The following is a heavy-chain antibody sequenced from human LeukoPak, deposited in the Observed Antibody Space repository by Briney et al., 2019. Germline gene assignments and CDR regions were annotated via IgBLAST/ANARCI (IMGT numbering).Heavy chain of an antibody. Sequence: PGGSLRLSCAASGFTFDDYGMSWVRQAPGKGLEWVSGINWNGGSTGYADSVKGRFTISRDNAKNSLYLQMNSLRAEDTALYYCARVNRGICSTILGFRYYYYYYMDVWGKGTTVTVSS. D-gene: IGHD2-2*01. V-gene: IGHV3-20*04. CDR2: INWNGGST. CDR1: GFTFDDYG. CDR3: ARVNRGICSTILGFRYYYYYYMDV. J-gene: IGHJ6*03.